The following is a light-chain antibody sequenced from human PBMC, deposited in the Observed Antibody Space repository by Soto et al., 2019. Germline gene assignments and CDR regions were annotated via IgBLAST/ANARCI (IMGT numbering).Light chain of an antibody. CDR3: SSYGGSNNVV. J-gene: IGLJ3*02. Sequence: QSALTQPPSASGSPGQSVTISCTGTSSDVGGYNYVSWYQQHPGKAPKLIIYEVLNRPSGVPDRFSGSKSGNTASLTVSGLQAEDEADYYCSSYGGSNNVVFGGGTKLTVL. V-gene: IGLV2-8*01. CDR1: SSDVGGYNY. CDR2: EVL.